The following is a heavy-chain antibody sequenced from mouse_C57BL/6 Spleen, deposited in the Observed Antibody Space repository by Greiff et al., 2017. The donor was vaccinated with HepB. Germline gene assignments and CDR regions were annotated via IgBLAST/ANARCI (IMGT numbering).Heavy chain of an antibody. CDR1: GYSITSGYD. Sequence: VQLQQSGPGMVKPSQSLSLTCTVTGYSITSGYDWHWIRHFPGNKLEWMGYISYSGSTNYNPSLKSRISITHDTSKNHFFLKLNSVTTEDTATYYCARGGSYYSNYWGFAYWGQGTLVTVSA. D-gene: IGHD2-5*01. V-gene: IGHV3-1*01. CDR2: ISYSGST. CDR3: ARGGSYYSNYWGFAY. J-gene: IGHJ3*01.